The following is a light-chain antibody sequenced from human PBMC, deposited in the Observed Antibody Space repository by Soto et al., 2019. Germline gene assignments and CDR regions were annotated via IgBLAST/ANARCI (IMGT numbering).Light chain of an antibody. CDR3: HKDTTSTEKYT. J-gene: IGKJ2*01. V-gene: IGKV3-15*01. Sequence: SPTTLSVSPGESATLSCRASQSVSSNLAWYQQKPGQAPRLLIYGASTRVTGIPARCSGSGSGTEFTLTISRLQSEDFAVYFFHKDTTSTEKYT. CDR1: QSVSSN. CDR2: GAS.